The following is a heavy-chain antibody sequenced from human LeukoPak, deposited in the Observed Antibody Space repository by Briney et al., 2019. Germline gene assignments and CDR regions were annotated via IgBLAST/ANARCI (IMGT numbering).Heavy chain of an antibody. Sequence: GGSLRLSCAASGFTFSSYGMHWVRQAPGKGLEWVAFIRYDGSNKYYADSVKGRFTISRDNSKNTLYLQMNSLRAEDTAVYYCAKDWTRRDIAVAGLRVTYYFDYWGQGTLVTVSS. V-gene: IGHV3-30*02. CDR1: GFTFSSYG. J-gene: IGHJ4*02. CDR2: IRYDGSNK. D-gene: IGHD6-19*01. CDR3: AKDWTRRDIAVAGLRVTYYFDY.